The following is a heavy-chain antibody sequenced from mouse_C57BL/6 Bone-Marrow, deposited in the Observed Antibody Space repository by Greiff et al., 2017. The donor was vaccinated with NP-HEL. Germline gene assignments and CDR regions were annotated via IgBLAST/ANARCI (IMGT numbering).Heavy chain of an antibody. J-gene: IGHJ3*01. CDR1: GYSITSGYY. V-gene: IGHV3-6*01. CDR3: ARGRARGFAY. CDR2: ISYDGSN. Sequence: VQLQESGPGLVKPSQSLSLTCSVTGYSITSGYYWNWIRQFPGNKLEWMGYISYDGSNNYNPSLKNRISITRDTSKNQFFLKLNSVTTEDTATYYCARGRARGFAYWGQGTLVTVSA.